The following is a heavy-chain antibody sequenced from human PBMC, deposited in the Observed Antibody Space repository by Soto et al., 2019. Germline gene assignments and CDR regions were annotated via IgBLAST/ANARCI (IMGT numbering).Heavy chain of an antibody. V-gene: IGHV3-30*18. Sequence: QVQLVESGGGVVQPGRSLRLSCAASGFTFSSYGMHWVRQAPGKGLEWVAVISYDGSNKYYADSVKGRFTISRDNSKHTLYLQMNSLRAEDTAVYYCAKGEYSGYLALTGKYYSDFRGQGTLVTVSS. CDR1: GFTFSSYG. CDR2: ISYDGSNK. J-gene: IGHJ4*02. D-gene: IGHD5-12*01. CDR3: AKGEYSGYLALTGKYYSDF.